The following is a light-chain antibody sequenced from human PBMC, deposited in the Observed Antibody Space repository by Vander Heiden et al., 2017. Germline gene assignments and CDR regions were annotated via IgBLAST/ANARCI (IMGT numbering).Light chain of an antibody. V-gene: IGKV3-15*01. CDR3: QQYNNWPLYT. CDR2: GAS. Sequence: ELVMTQAPAALSVSPWARATLSCIAGQSVTSNLAWYQQKPGQAPRLLIYGASTRSTGIPARLSGSGSGTEVTPTISSLQSEDFAVYYCQQYNNWPLYTFGQGTKLEIK. J-gene: IGKJ2*01. CDR1: QSVTSN.